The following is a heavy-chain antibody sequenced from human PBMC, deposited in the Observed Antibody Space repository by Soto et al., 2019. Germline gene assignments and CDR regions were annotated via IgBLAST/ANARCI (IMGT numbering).Heavy chain of an antibody. CDR2: IYYSGST. Sequence: SETLSLTCTVSGGSISSYYWSWIRQPPGKGLEWIGYIYYSGSTNYNPSLKSRVTISVDTSKNQFSLKLSSVTAADTAVYYCASSGYSSSWSDGDAFDIWGQGTMVTVSS. CDR3: ASSGYSSSWSDGDAFDI. J-gene: IGHJ3*02. V-gene: IGHV4-59*01. D-gene: IGHD6-13*01. CDR1: GGSISSYY.